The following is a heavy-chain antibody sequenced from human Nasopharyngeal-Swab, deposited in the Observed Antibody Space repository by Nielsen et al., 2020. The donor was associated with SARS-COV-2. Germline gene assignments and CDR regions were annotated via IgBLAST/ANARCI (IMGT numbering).Heavy chain of an antibody. V-gene: IGHV6-1*01. Sequence: SQTLSLTCAISWDSVSSHSAGWNWITQSPSRGLEWLGRTLYRYKWYNDYAESVKSRIAVNPDTSKNQFSLQLNSVTPEDTAVYYCARGRDFSFDSWGQGTLVTASS. CDR3: ARGRDFSFDS. D-gene: IGHD3-3*01. J-gene: IGHJ4*02. CDR1: WDSVSSHSAG. CDR2: TLYRYKWYN.